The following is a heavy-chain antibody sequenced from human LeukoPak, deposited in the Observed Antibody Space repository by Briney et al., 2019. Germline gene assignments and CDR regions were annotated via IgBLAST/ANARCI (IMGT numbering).Heavy chain of an antibody. CDR1: GVSISSRSYY. Sequence: SETLSLTCTVSGVSISSRSYYWGWIRQPPGKGLEWIGNIFYSGSTYYNPSLESRVTISVDTSKKQFSLKLSSVTAADTAVYYCARPYGSSGYFYLWGQGTLVTVSS. CDR2: IFYSGST. J-gene: IGHJ5*02. CDR3: ARPYGSSGYFYL. D-gene: IGHD3-22*01. V-gene: IGHV4-39*01.